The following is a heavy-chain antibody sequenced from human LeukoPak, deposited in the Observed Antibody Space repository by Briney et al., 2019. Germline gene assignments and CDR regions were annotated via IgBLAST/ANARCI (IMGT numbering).Heavy chain of an antibody. Sequence: MASETLSLTCTVSGVSMSAYQWSWVRQSPEKGLEWIGCINTKGETSYNPSLKSRVTTSVDTSKSQFSLRLTSVTAADTAVYYCATSNDAKIARFDHWGQGAPVTVSS. V-gene: IGHV4-4*09. CDR1: GVSMSAYQ. D-gene: IGHD2-21*01. J-gene: IGHJ4*02. CDR2: INTKGET. CDR3: ATSNDAKIARFDH.